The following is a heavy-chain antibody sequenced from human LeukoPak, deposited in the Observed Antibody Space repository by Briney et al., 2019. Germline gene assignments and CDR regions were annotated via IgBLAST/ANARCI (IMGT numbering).Heavy chain of an antibody. CDR1: GYIFSNYW. CDR2: IYPGDSDT. V-gene: IGHV5-51*01. J-gene: IGHJ4*02. D-gene: IGHD6-6*01. CDR3: ARQTSSSSRVDF. Sequence: GESLKTSSKASGYIFSNYWIGWVRQMPGKSLEWMGTIYPGDSDTTYSPSLQGQVTISADKSISTAYLQWNSLKASDTAMYFCARQTSSSSRVDFWGQGTLVTVSS.